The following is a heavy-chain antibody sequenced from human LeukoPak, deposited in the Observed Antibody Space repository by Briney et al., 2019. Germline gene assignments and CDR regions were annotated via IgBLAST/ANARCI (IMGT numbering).Heavy chain of an antibody. J-gene: IGHJ4*02. CDR1: GYSFTSYW. CDR2: IDPSDSYT. CDR3: ARPNRGIIDY. Sequence: GESLKISCKGSGYSFTSYWISWVRQMPGKGLEWMGRIDPSDSYTNYSPSFQGHVTISADKSISTAYLQWSGLKASDTAMYYCARPNRGIIDYWGQGTLVTVSS. D-gene: IGHD7-27*01. V-gene: IGHV5-10-1*01.